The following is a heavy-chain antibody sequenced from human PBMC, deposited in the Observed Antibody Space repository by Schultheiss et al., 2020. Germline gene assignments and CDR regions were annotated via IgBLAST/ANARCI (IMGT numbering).Heavy chain of an antibody. CDR2: IYSNGST. Sequence: GGSLRLSCAASGLTVSINYMTWVRQAPGKGLEWVSVIYSNGSTYYADSVKGRFTISRDNSKDTLYLQMSSLRAEDTAVYHCARMSMVATYWFDPWGQGTRV. CDR3: ARMSMVATYWFDP. D-gene: IGHD5-12*01. J-gene: IGHJ5*02. CDR1: GLTVSINY. V-gene: IGHV3-53*01.